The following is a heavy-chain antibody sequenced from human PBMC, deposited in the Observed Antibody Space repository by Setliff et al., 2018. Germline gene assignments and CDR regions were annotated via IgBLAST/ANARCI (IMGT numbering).Heavy chain of an antibody. CDR3: ARTGTYRYFDY. V-gene: IGHV4-39*01. J-gene: IGHJ4*02. D-gene: IGHD1-26*01. Sequence: SETLSLTCTVSGASINSLSWWSWVRQPPGKGLEWIGRIHYSGTNYYNASLKSRVTMYVDTSKNQFSLNLSSVTAADTAVYYCARTGTYRYFDYWGQGALVTVSS. CDR2: IHYSGTN. CDR1: GASINSLSW.